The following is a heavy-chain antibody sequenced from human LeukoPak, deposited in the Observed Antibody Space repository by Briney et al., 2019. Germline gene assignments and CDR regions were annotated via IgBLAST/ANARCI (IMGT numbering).Heavy chain of an antibody. CDR3: AKDTGMDNWNYVDAFDI. J-gene: IGHJ3*02. Sequence: GGSLRLSCVGSGYTFTTYGMSWVRQAPGKGLEWVSAISGSGGSTYYADSVKGRFTISRDNSKNTLYLQMNGLRAEDTAVYYCAKDTGMDNWNYVDAFDIWGQGTMVTVSS. CDR1: GYTFTTYG. V-gene: IGHV3-23*01. CDR2: ISGSGGST. D-gene: IGHD1-7*01.